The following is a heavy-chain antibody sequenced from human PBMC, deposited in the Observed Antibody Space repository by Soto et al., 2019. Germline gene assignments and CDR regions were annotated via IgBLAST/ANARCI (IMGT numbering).Heavy chain of an antibody. D-gene: IGHD3-10*01. J-gene: IGHJ6*04. Sequence: PSETLSLTCTVSGGSISSGGYYWSWIRQHPGKGLEWIGYIYYSGSTYYNPSLKSRVTISVDTSKNQFSLKLSSVTAADTAVYDCAREGPYYGYLDVRGKRTKVTVSS. CDR2: IYYSGST. V-gene: IGHV4-31*03. CDR3: AREGPYYGYLDV. CDR1: GGSISSGGYY.